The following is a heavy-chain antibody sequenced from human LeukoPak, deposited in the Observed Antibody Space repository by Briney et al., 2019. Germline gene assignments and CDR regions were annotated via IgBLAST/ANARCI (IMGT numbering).Heavy chain of an antibody. J-gene: IGHJ6*02. D-gene: IGHD2-2*02. Sequence: SETLSLTCAVYGGSFSGYYWSWIRQPPGKGLEWIGEINHSGRTNYNPSLKSRVTISVDTSKNQFSLKLSSVTAADTAVYYCARGDCSSTSCYSYYYYYYGMDVWGQGTTVTVSS. CDR2: INHSGRT. CDR1: GGSFSGYY. V-gene: IGHV4-34*01. CDR3: ARGDCSSTSCYSYYYYYYGMDV.